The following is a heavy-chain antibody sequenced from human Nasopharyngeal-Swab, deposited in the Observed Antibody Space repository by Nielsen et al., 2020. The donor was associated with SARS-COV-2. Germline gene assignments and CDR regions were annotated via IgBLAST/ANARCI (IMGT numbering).Heavy chain of an antibody. Sequence: GGSLRLSCAASGFTFSTYSMNWVRQAPGKGLEWISYISGSGTIYYTDSVKGRFTISRDNAKNSLYLQMNSLRAEDTALYYCARDRYLARWGQGTLVTVSS. CDR3: ARDRYLAR. CDR1: GFTFSTYS. V-gene: IGHV3-48*01. J-gene: IGHJ4*02. D-gene: IGHD3-16*02. CDR2: ISGSGTI.